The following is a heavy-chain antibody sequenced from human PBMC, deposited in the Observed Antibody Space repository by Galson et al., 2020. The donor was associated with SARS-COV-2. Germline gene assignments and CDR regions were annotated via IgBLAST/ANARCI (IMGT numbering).Heavy chain of an antibody. Sequence: GGSLRLSCAASGFTFSSYSMNWVRQAPGKGLEWVSFISSSSSYIYYADSVKGRFTISRDNAKNSLYLQMNSLRAEDTAVYYCAREAVADSFDYWGQGTLVTVSS. D-gene: IGHD6-19*01. V-gene: IGHV3-21*01. J-gene: IGHJ4*02. CDR3: AREAVADSFDY. CDR1: GFTFSSYS. CDR2: ISSSSSYI.